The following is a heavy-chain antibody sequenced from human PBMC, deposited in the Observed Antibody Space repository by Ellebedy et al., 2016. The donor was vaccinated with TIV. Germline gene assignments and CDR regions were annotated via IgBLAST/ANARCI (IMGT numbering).Heavy chain of an antibody. J-gene: IGHJ3*02. Sequence: SGPTLVKPTQTLTLTCTFSGFSLSTSGVGVGWIRQPPGKALEWLALIYWDDDKRYSPSLKSRLTITKDTSKKQVVLTMTNMDPVETATYYCARIHSGYYPGNAFDIWGQGTMVTVSS. CDR2: IYWDDDK. V-gene: IGHV2-5*02. CDR1: GFSLSTSGVG. D-gene: IGHD3-22*01. CDR3: ARIHSGYYPGNAFDI.